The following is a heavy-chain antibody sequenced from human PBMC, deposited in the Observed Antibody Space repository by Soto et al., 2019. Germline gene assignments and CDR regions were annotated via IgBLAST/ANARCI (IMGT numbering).Heavy chain of an antibody. CDR1: GGTFNTFT. J-gene: IGHJ5*02. CDR3: AREDDSTGHYSWFDP. D-gene: IGHD3-9*01. Sequence: HVQLVQSGAEVKKPGSSVKVSCKASGGTFNTFTFVWVRQAPGHGLEWMGGFVPVFRSANIAQKFRGRLTSTTDESTSTAYMELIYLRSDDSAVYFCAREDDSTGHYSWFDPWGQGTLVIVSS. V-gene: IGHV1-69*01. CDR2: FVPVFRSA.